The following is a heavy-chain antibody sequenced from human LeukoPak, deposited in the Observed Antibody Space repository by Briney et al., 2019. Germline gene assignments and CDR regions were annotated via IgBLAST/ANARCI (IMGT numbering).Heavy chain of an antibody. D-gene: IGHD3-3*01. V-gene: IGHV4-59*12. CDR3: AAYYVFWSGYYY. CDR1: GGSISSYY. Sequence: SETLSLTCTVSGGSISSYYWSWIRQPPGKGLEWIGYIYYSGSTNYNPSLKSRVTISVDTSKNQFSLKLSSVTAAATAVYYCAAYYVFWSGYYYGGKGTLVTVS. CDR2: IYYSGST. J-gene: IGHJ4*02.